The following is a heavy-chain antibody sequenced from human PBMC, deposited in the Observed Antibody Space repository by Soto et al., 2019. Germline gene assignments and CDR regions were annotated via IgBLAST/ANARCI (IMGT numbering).Heavy chain of an antibody. CDR1: GGSISSYY. J-gene: IGHJ3*02. D-gene: IGHD2-15*01. Sequence: PSETLSLTCTVSGGSISSYYWSWIRQPAGKGLEWIGRIYTSGSTNYNPSLKSRVTMSVDTSKNQFSLKLSSVTAADTAVYYCARDLSGDCSGGSCYLEDAFDIWGQGTMVTVSS. CDR3: ARDLSGDCSGGSCYLEDAFDI. V-gene: IGHV4-4*07. CDR2: IYTSGST.